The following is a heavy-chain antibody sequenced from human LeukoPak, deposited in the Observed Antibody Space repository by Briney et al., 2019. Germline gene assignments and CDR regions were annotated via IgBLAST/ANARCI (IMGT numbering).Heavy chain of an antibody. CDR1: GGSISNGGYY. J-gene: IGHJ4*02. V-gene: IGHV4-31*11. D-gene: IGHD6-19*01. CDR3: ARADSSAWRYYFDD. Sequence: ASQTLSLTCAVSGGSISNGGYYWSWIRQLPGRGLEWIGFISDSGSTYSHPSLKSRVTISVDTYKNQFSLKLNSVTAADTAVYFCARADSSAWRYYFDDWGQGTLVTVSS. CDR2: ISDSGST.